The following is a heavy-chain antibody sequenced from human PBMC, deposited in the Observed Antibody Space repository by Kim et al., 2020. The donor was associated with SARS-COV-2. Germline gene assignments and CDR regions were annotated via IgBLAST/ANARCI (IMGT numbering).Heavy chain of an antibody. CDR3: ASRYSSGWSGYGMDV. Sequence: SETLSLTCTVSGGSISSSSYYWGWIRQPPGKGLEWIGSIYYSGSTYYNPSLKSRVTISVDTSKNQFSLKLSSVTAAETAVYYCASRYSSGWSGYGMDVWGQGTTVTVSS. J-gene: IGHJ6*02. V-gene: IGHV4-39*01. D-gene: IGHD6-19*01. CDR2: IYYSGST. CDR1: GGSISSSSYY.